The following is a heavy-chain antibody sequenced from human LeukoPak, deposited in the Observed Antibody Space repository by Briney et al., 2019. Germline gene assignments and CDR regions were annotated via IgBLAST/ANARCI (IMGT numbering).Heavy chain of an antibody. V-gene: IGHV3-53*01. CDR1: GFTFSSYA. J-gene: IGHJ4*02. D-gene: IGHD2-2*02. Sequence: GGSLRLSCAASGFTFSSYAMSWVRQAPGKGLEWVSVIYIVGSTYYADSVKGRLTISRDNSKNTLYLQMNSLRAEDTAVYYCAREACSSTSCYTAYFDYWGQGTLVTVSS. CDR3: AREACSSTSCYTAYFDY. CDR2: IYIVGST.